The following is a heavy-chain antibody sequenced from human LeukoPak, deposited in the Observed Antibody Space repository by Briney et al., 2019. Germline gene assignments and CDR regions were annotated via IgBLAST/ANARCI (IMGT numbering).Heavy chain of an antibody. CDR2: LREEGSEK. J-gene: IGHJ4*02. V-gene: IGHV3-7*01. CDR3: XRDYTGGWNDY. CDR1: GFTFTMHW. D-gene: IGHD7-27*01. Sequence: VGSLRLSCAATGFTFTMHWMSWVRHTLGKGLESVAKLREEGSEKHYTDSVKGRFTISREKARNSLYLQMNTLRGEETAVYYCXRDYTGGWNDYWGQGTLVTVSS.